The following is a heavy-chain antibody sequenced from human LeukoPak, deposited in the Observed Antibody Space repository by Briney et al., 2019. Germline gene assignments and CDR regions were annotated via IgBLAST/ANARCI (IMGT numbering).Heavy chain of an antibody. V-gene: IGHV1-69*13. CDR1: GGTFIIYA. D-gene: IGHD6-19*01. CDR2: IIPIFVTA. J-gene: IGHJ5*02. Sequence: SVRVSCKASGGTFIIYAISWVRQAPGQGGEWMGGIIPIFVTAIYAQKFHGRLTITADASTSTAYMELSSLRSEDTAVYYCARASGYSSGWYDGRNWFDPWGQGTLVTVSS. CDR3: ARASGYSSGWYDGRNWFDP.